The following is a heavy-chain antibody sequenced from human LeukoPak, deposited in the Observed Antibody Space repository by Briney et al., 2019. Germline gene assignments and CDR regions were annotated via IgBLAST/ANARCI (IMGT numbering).Heavy chain of an antibody. CDR2: IKQDGSAE. V-gene: IGHV3-7*01. CDR1: GFTFSNYW. J-gene: IGHJ4*02. D-gene: IGHD1-1*01. CDR3: ARHIDWKFDY. Sequence: GGSLRLSCAPSGFTFSNYWMTWVRQPPGKGLEWVANIKQDGSAEYYVDSVKGRFTISKDNAKSSLYLQMNSLRAEDTAVYYRARHIDWKFDYWGQGTLVTVSS.